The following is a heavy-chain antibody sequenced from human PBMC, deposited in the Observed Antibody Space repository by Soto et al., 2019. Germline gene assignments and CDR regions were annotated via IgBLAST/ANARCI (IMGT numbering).Heavy chain of an antibody. Sequence: QVQLVESGGGVVQPGRSLRLSCAASGFAFSRYGMHWVRQVPGKGLDWVAFISYEGSNTDYAESVRGRFTISRDNAKNTLYLQKNSLRAEDTAVYYCASGDFWITYHPSFDYWGQGTLVTVSS. V-gene: IGHV3-30*03. CDR1: GFAFSRYG. J-gene: IGHJ4*02. D-gene: IGHD3-3*01. CDR3: ASGDFWITYHPSFDY. CDR2: ISYEGSNT.